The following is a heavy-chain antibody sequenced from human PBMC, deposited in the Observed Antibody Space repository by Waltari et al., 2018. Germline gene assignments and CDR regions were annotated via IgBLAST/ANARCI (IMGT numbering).Heavy chain of an antibody. D-gene: IGHD3-10*01. V-gene: IGHV4-34*01. CDR1: GGSFSGYY. Sequence: QVQLQQWGAGLLKPSETLSLTCAVYGGSFSGYYWSWIRQPPGKGLEWIGEINHSGSTNYNPSLKSRVTISVDTSKNQCSRKLSSVTAADTAVYYCARDERPYYYGSGLFRHWGQGTLVTVSS. CDR3: ARDERPYYYGSGLFRH. J-gene: IGHJ1*01. CDR2: INHSGST.